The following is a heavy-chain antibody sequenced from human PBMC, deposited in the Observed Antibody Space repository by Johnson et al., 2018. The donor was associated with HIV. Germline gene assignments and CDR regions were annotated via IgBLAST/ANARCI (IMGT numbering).Heavy chain of an antibody. J-gene: IGHJ3*02. Sequence: QVQLVESGGGVVQPGRSLRLSCAASGFTFSSYGMQWVRQAPGKGLEWVAVIWYDGSNKDYADSVKGRFTLSRDNSKNTLYLQMNSLRAEDTAVYYCAKDYKNYYDSSGYETGTFDIWGQGTMVTVSS. D-gene: IGHD3-22*01. V-gene: IGHV3-33*06. CDR2: IWYDGSNK. CDR1: GFTFSSYG. CDR3: AKDYKNYYDSSGYETGTFDI.